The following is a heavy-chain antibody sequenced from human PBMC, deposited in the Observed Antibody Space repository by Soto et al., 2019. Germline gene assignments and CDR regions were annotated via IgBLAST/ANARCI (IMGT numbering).Heavy chain of an antibody. V-gene: IGHV3-23*01. D-gene: IGHD5-12*01. J-gene: IGHJ5*02. Sequence: GVSLRLSCAASGFTFSNYAMSWVRQATGTGLEWVSAISSSSDNTYYADSVKGRFTISRDNAKNTLSLQMDSLRAEDTAVYYCAKNGYGSGVLWWFDPWGQGTLVTVSS. CDR3: AKNGYGSGVLWWFDP. CDR2: ISSSSDNT. CDR1: GFTFSNYA.